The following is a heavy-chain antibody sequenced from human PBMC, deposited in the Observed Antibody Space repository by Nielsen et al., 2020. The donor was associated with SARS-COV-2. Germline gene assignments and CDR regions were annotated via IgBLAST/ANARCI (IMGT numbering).Heavy chain of an antibody. CDR2: ISSSSSYT. CDR3: ARDRVAGMMDAFDI. V-gene: IGHV3-11*05. CDR1: GFTFSDYY. Sequence: GGSLRLSCAASGFTFSDYYMSWIRQAPGKGLEWVSYISSSSSYTNYADSVKGRFTISRDNAKNSLYLQMNSLRAEDTAVYYCARDRVAGMMDAFDIWGQGTMVTVSS. D-gene: IGHD6-19*01. J-gene: IGHJ3*02.